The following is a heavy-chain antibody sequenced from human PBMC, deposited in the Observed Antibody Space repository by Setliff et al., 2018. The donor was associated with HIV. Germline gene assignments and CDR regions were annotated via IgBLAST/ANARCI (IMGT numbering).Heavy chain of an antibody. CDR1: GYSFDSNW. V-gene: IGHV5-51*01. J-gene: IGHJ6*02. D-gene: IGHD6-19*01. CDR3: AKHLSPGSGWYSKARGMDV. Sequence: GESLKISCQGSGYSFDSNWIGWVRQMPGKGLEWMWIIYPGDSETRYSPSFQGNVTISADKSTSTAYLQWSSLKASDTAMYYCAKHLSPGSGWYSKARGMDVWGQGTTVTVSS. CDR2: IYPGDSET.